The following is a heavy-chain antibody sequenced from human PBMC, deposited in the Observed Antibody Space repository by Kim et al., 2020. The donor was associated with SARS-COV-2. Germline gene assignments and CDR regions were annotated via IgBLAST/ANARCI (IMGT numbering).Heavy chain of an antibody. CDR3: ARGRFLEWLHPVDY. D-gene: IGHD3-3*01. Sequence: TPSLKSRVTISVDTSKNQFPLKLSSVTAADTAVYYCARGRFLEWLHPVDYWGQGTLVTVSS. V-gene: IGHV4-31*02. J-gene: IGHJ4*02.